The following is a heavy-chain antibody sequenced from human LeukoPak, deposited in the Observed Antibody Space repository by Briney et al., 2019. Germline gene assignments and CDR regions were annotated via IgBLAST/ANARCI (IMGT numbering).Heavy chain of an antibody. CDR1: GFTFSSYG. Sequence: PGRSLRLSCAASGFTFSSYGMHWVRQAPGKGLEWVAVIWYDGSNKYYADSVKGRFTISRDNSKNTLYLQMNSLRAEDTAVYYCARAGTKQSLGYYYYGMGVWGQGTTVTVSS. J-gene: IGHJ6*02. D-gene: IGHD3-10*01. CDR3: ARAGTKQSLGYYYYGMGV. CDR2: IWYDGSNK. V-gene: IGHV3-33*01.